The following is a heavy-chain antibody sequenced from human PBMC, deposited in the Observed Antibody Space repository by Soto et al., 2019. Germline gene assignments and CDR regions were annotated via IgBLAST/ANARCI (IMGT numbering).Heavy chain of an antibody. CDR3: AKDYAEYCSGGSCSPYFDY. V-gene: IGHV3-30*18. J-gene: IGHJ4*02. Sequence: QVQLVESGGGVVQPGRSLRLSCAASGFTFSSYGMHWVRQAPGKGLEWVAVISYDGSNKYYADSVKGRFTISRDNSKNTLYLQMNSLRAEDTAVYYCAKDYAEYCSGGSCSPYFDYWGQGTLVTVSS. CDR2: ISYDGSNK. D-gene: IGHD2-15*01. CDR1: GFTFSSYG.